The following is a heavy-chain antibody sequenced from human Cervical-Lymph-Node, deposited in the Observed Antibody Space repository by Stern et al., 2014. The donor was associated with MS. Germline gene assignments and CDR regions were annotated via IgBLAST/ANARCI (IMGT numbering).Heavy chain of an antibody. CDR3: ARGKFFSGWLFDY. D-gene: IGHD6-19*01. CDR2: VYSSGST. Sequence: QVQLQESGPGLVKPSETLSLICTVSGGSLSGSSDYWTWIRQTAGKGLEWIGRVYSSGSTHYTPSLKARVSIPIDTSRNVFPRKVTSVTAADTAVYFCARGKFFSGWLFDYWGQGILVTVSS. V-gene: IGHV4-61*02. CDR1: GGSLSGSSDY. J-gene: IGHJ4*02.